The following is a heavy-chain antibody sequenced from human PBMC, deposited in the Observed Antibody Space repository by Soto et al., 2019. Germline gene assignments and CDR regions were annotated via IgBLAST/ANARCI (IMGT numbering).Heavy chain of an antibody. J-gene: IGHJ3*02. V-gene: IGHV1-2*04. CDR1: GYTFTGYY. Sequence: ASVKVSCKASGYTFTGYYMHWVRQAPGQGLEWMGWINPNSGGTNYAQKFQGWVTMTRDTSTSTVYMELSSLRSEDTAVYYCARVRIYSYGWDAFDIWGQGTMVTVSS. CDR2: INPNSGGT. D-gene: IGHD5-18*01. CDR3: ARVRIYSYGWDAFDI.